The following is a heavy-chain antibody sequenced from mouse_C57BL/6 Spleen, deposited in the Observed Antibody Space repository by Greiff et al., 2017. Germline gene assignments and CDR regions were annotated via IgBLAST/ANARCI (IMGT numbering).Heavy chain of an antibody. V-gene: IGHV1-80*01. CDR1: GYAFSSYW. D-gene: IGHD3-2*02. Sequence: VQLQQSGAELVKPGASVKISCKASGYAFSSYWMNWVKQRPGKGLEWIGQIYPGDGDTNYNGKFKGKATLTADKSSSTAYMQLSSLTSEDSAVYFCARGEGSTAQAFDYWGQGTTLTVSS. J-gene: IGHJ2*01. CDR2: IYPGDGDT. CDR3: ARGEGSTAQAFDY.